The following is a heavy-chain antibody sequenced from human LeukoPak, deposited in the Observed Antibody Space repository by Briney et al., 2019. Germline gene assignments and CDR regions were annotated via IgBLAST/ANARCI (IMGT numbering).Heavy chain of an antibody. CDR1: GYTFTSYA. CDR2: INAGNGNT. D-gene: IGHD6-25*01. Sequence: ASVKVSCTASGYTFTSYAMHWVRQAPGQRLEWMGWINAGNGNTKYSQKFQGRVTITRDTSASTAYMELSSLRSEDTAVYYCARGAAATHYYYYGMDVWGQGTTVTVSS. J-gene: IGHJ6*02. V-gene: IGHV1-3*01. CDR3: ARGAAATHYYYYGMDV.